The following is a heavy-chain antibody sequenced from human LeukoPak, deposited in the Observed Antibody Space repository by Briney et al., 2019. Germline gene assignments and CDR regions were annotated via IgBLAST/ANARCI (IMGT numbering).Heavy chain of an antibody. V-gene: IGHV4-34*01. J-gene: IGHJ6*03. CDR1: GGSFSGYY. CDR3: ARGVILRFLEWLPNYYYYMDV. Sequence: PSETLSLTCAVYGGSFSGYYWSWLRQPPGKGLEWIGEINHSGSTNYHPPLKSRLTISVDTYKHQFSLKLSSVADADTAVYYCARGVILRFLEWLPNYYYYMDVWGKGTTVTVSS. D-gene: IGHD3-3*01. CDR2: INHSGST.